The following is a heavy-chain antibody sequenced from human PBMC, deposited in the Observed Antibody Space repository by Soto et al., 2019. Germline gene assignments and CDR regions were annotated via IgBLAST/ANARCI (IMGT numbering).Heavy chain of an antibody. Sequence: PSETLSLTCTVSGASITSYYWSWIRQSPGKGLEWIGYIFYSGITNYNPALESRVTISVDMSNNQFSLKLSSVTAADTAAYYCVRHQISAAGMVCWFDPWGQGTLVTVSS. V-gene: IGHV4-59*08. CDR1: GASITSYY. D-gene: IGHD6-13*01. J-gene: IGHJ5*02. CDR2: IFYSGIT. CDR3: VRHQISAAGMVCWFDP.